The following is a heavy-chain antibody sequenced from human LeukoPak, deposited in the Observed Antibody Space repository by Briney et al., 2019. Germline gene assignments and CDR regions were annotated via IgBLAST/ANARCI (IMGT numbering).Heavy chain of an antibody. CDR2: SNPTGSST. CDR3: AREESGGYFDY. Sequence: ASVKVPCKASGYTFTNYYMHWVRQAPGQGLEWMGLSNPTGSSTNYAQKFRGRVTMTRDTSTTTVYMELSSLRSEDAAVYYCAREESGGYFDYWGQGTLVTVSS. D-gene: IGHD2-8*02. CDR1: GYTFTNYY. J-gene: IGHJ4*02. V-gene: IGHV1-46*01.